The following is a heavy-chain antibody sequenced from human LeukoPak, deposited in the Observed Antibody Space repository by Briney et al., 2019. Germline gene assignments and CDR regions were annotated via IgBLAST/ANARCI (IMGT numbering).Heavy chain of an antibody. CDR1: GGTFSSYA. CDR3: ARDLMVEMATNSDYYYYGMDV. J-gene: IGHJ6*02. D-gene: IGHD5-24*01. V-gene: IGHV1-69*04. CDR2: IIPILGIA. Sequence: SVSVSCKASGGTFSSYAISGVRQTPGQGLEWMGRIIPILGIANYAQKFQGRVTITADKSTSTAYMELSSLRSEDTAVYYCARDLMVEMATNSDYYYYGMDVWGQGTTVTVSS.